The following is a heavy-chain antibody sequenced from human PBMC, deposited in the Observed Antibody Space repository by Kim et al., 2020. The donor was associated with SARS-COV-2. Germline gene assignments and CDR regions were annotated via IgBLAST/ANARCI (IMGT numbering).Heavy chain of an antibody. V-gene: IGHV4-59*13. Sequence: SETLSLTCTVSGGSISSYYWSWIRQPPGKGLEWIGYIYYSGSTNYNPSLKSRVTISVDTSKNQFSLKLSSVTAADTAVYYCARDRYSSSDPYYYYYGMDVWGQGTTVTVSS. CDR3: ARDRYSSSDPYYYYYGMDV. J-gene: IGHJ6*02. D-gene: IGHD6-6*01. CDR1: GGSISSYY. CDR2: IYYSGST.